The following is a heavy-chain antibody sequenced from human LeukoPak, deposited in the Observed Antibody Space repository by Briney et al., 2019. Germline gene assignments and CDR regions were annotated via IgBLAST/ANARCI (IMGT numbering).Heavy chain of an antibody. V-gene: IGHV4-39*01. CDR1: GGSISISNWY. CDR2: IYYSGST. J-gene: IGHJ3*02. Sequence: PSETLSLTCAVSGGSISISNWYSWVRQPPGKGLEWIGSIYYSGSTYYNPSLKSRVTISVDTPKNQFSLKLSSVTAADTAVYYCARPRKATVAYDAFDIWGQGTMVTVSS. CDR3: ARPRKATVAYDAFDI. D-gene: IGHD4-23*01.